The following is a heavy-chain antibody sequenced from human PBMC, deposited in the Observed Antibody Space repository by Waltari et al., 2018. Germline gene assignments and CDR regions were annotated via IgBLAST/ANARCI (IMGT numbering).Heavy chain of an antibody. V-gene: IGHV5-51*01. CDR3: ARQQRTEGDGFDI. Sequence: EVQLVQSGLEVKKPGESLTISCKSSGQSFSGHWIGWVRQMPGKGLEWMGMIYPGDSETKYSPSFQGQVTISADRSFSIAFLQWSSLKASDTAVYYCARQQRTEGDGFDIWGQGTVVTVSS. J-gene: IGHJ3*02. CDR1: GQSFSGHW. CDR2: IYPGDSET.